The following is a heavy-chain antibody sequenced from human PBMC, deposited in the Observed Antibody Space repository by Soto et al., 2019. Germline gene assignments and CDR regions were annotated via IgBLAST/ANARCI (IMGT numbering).Heavy chain of an antibody. CDR1: GFTFSSYW. D-gene: IGHD6-13*01. J-gene: IGHJ6*02. CDR3: AREEWLGIAAAGTGKAGMGV. V-gene: IGHV3-7*05. Sequence: EVQLVESGGGLVQPGGSLRLSCAASGFTFSSYWMSWVRQAPGKGLEWVANIKQDGSEKYYVDSVKGRFTISRDNAKNSLYLQINSLRAEDTAVYYCAREEWLGIAAAGTGKAGMGVWGQGTTVTVSS. CDR2: IKQDGSEK.